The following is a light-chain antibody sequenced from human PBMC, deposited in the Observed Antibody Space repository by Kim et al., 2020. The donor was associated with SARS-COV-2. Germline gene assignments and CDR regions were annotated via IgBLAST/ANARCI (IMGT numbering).Light chain of an antibody. Sequence: SSELTQYPAVSVALGQTVRITCQGDSLRSYSATWYQQKPGQAPARVIYSENNRPSGIPARFSGSSSGNTASLTITGAQAEDEADYYCNSWDSSGNFWVFGGGTQLTVL. J-gene: IGLJ3*02. CDR1: SLRSYS. V-gene: IGLV3-19*02. CDR3: NSWDSSGNFWV. CDR2: SEN.